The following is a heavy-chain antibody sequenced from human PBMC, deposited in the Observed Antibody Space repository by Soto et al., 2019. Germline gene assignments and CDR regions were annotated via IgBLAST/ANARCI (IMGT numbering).Heavy chain of an antibody. D-gene: IGHD3-3*01. CDR2: IKSKTDGGTT. CDR3: TTDFSWFAPYDFWKRADY. V-gene: IGHV3-15*07. CDR1: GFTFSNAW. Sequence: GGSLRLSCAASGFTFSNAWMNWVRQAPGKGLEWVGRIKSKTDGGTTDYAAPVKGRFTISRDDSKNTLYLQMNSLKTEDTAVYYCTTDFSWFAPYDFWKRADYWGQGTLVTVSS. J-gene: IGHJ4*02.